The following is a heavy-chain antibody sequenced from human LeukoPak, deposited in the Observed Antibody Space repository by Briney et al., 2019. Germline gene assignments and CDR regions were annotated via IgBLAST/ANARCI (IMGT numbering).Heavy chain of an antibody. D-gene: IGHD1-26*01. CDR1: GFTFRNYA. CDR3: ARETQGGGDAFDI. J-gene: IGHJ3*02. V-gene: IGHV3-23*01. CDR2: ISASGGTT. Sequence: GGSLRLSCAASGFTFRNYAMSWVRQAPGKGLEWALLISASGGTTYFADSVKGRFSISRDNSKNTLYLQMNSLRAEDTAVYYCARETQGGGDAFDIWGQGTMVTVSS.